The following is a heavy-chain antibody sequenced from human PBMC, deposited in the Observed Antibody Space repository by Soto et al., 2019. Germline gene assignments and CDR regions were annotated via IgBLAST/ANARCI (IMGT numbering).Heavy chain of an antibody. CDR1: WDSVSSNSAA. CDR2: TYYRSKWYN. CDR3: AKGDNRRPKSGYAFDP. V-gene: IGHV6-1*01. D-gene: IGHD5-12*01. J-gene: IGHJ5*02. Sequence: PSRTLSLTCVISWDSVSSNSAAWNCVSQSPSRGLEWLGRTYYRSKWYNDYAVSVKSRIIINPDTSNNQFSLQLNSVTPEDTAVYFCAKGDNRRPKSGYAFDPWGQGIMVTVSS.